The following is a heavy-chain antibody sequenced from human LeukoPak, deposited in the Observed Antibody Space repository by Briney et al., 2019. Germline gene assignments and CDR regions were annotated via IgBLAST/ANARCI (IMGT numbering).Heavy chain of an antibody. D-gene: IGHD3-22*01. V-gene: IGHV1-69*05. CDR3: ASANAQTYYDSSGYWPY. Sequence: SVKVSCKASGGTFSSYAISWVRQAPGQGLEWMGGIIPIFGTANYAQKFQGRVTIITDESTSTAYKELSSLRSEDTAVYYCASANAQTYYDSSGYWPYWGQGTLVTVSS. J-gene: IGHJ4*02. CDR2: IIPIFGTA. CDR1: GGTFSSYA.